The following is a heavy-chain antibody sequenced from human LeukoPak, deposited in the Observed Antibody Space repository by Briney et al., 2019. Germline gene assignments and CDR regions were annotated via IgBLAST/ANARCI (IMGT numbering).Heavy chain of an antibody. Sequence: SETLSLTCAVYGGSFSGYYWSWIRQPPGKGLEWIGEINHSGSTNYNPSLKSRVTISVDTSKNQFSLKLSSVTAADTAIYYCATTTGGPYNWFDPWGQGTLVIVSS. J-gene: IGHJ5*02. CDR2: INHSGST. D-gene: IGHD1-1*01. CDR3: ATTTGGPYNWFDP. CDR1: GGSFSGYY. V-gene: IGHV4-34*01.